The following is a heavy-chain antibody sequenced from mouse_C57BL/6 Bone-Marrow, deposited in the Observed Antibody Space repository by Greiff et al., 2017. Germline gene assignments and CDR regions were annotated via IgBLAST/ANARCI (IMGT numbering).Heavy chain of an antibody. D-gene: IGHD3-2*01. CDR3: ARRRQLYYFDY. J-gene: IGHJ2*01. Sequence: QVQLQQPGAELVRPGSSVKLSCKASGYTFTSYWMDWVKQRPGQGLEWIGNIYPSDSETHYNQKFKDKATLTVDKSSSTAYMQLSSLTSEDSAVYYGARRRQLYYFDYWGQGTTLTVSS. CDR1: GYTFTSYW. CDR2: IYPSDSET. V-gene: IGHV1-61*01.